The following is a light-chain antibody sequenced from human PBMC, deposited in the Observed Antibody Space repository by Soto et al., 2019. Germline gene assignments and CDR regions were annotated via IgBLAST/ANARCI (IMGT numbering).Light chain of an antibody. Sequence: QAVLTQSPSASASLGASLKLTCTLSSGHSSYAIAWHQQQPEKGPRYLMKLNSDGSHNKGDGIPDRFSGSSSGAERYLTISSLQSEDEADYYCQTWGTGMGVFGGGTKVTVL. CDR2: LNSDGSH. J-gene: IGLJ2*01. CDR3: QTWGTGMGV. CDR1: SGHSSYA. V-gene: IGLV4-69*01.